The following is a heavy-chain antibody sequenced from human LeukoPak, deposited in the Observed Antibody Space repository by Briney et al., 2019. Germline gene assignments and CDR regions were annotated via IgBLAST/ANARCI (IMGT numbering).Heavy chain of an antibody. CDR1: GSRFTAYP. Sequence: ASVKVPCKTSGSRFTAYPLHWVRQAPGQGLEWLGWMNPHSGETNNAQKFQGRVTMTRDTSISVAYMELSSLRSDDMAVYFCARGMDAEAFQNWGQGTLVIVSS. V-gene: IGHV1-2*02. CDR3: ARGMDAEAFQN. D-gene: IGHD2-2*03. CDR2: MNPHSGET. J-gene: IGHJ1*01.